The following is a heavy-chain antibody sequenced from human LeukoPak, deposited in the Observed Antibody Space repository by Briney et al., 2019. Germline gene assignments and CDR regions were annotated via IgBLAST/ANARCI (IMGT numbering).Heavy chain of an antibody. J-gene: IGHJ3*01. CDR2: ISTYNGNA. CDR1: GYTFNRYG. D-gene: IGHD6-19*01. CDR3: ARARDTSGWYLDAFGV. V-gene: IGHV1-18*01. Sequence: GASVKVSCKASGYTFNRYGLSWVRQAPGQGLEWMGWISTYNGNAHYAQKLQGRVTMTIDTSTSTAYMELRSLRPGDTAVYYCARARDTSGWYLDAFGVWGQGTLVSVSS.